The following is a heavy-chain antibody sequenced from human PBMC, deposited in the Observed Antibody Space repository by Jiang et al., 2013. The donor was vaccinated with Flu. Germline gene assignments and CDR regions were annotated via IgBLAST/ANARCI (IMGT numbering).Heavy chain of an antibody. D-gene: IGHD4-17*01. Sequence: GLVKPSETLSLTCTVSGGSISSSSYYWGWIRQPPGKGLEWIGSIYYSGSTYYNPSLKSRVTISVDTSKNQFSLKLSSVTAADTAVYYCARETNYGDYGADYFDYWGQGNPGHRLL. CDR1: GGSISSSSYY. CDR3: ARETNYGDYGADYFDY. CDR2: IYYSGST. J-gene: IGHJ4*02. V-gene: IGHV4-39*07.